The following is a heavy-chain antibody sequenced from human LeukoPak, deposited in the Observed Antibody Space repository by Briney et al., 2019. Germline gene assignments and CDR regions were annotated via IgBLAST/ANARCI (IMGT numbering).Heavy chain of an antibody. Sequence: PGGSLRLSCAASGFTFSSYWMHWVRQAPGKGLVWVSRINSDGSGRIYADSVQGRFTISRDNAKNKLYLQMNSLRAEDTAVYYCACDRYYYDSSGYYNYWGQGTLVTVSS. CDR1: GFTFSSYW. CDR3: ACDRYYYDSSGYYNY. D-gene: IGHD3-22*01. V-gene: IGHV3-74*01. J-gene: IGHJ4*02. CDR2: INSDGSGR.